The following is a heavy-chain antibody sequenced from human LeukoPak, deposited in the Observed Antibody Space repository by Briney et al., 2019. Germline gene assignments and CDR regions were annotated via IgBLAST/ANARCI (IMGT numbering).Heavy chain of an antibody. V-gene: IGHV3-23*01. CDR1: GFTFSSYA. D-gene: IGHD2-2*01. J-gene: IGHJ4*02. Sequence: GGSLRLSCAASGFTFSSYAMSWVRQAPGKGLEWVSAISGSGGSTYYADSVKGRFTISRDNSKNTLYLQMNSLRAEDTAVYYCARDSHQLKYGGVLDYWGQGTLVTVSS. CDR3: ARDSHQLKYGGVLDY. CDR2: ISGSGGST.